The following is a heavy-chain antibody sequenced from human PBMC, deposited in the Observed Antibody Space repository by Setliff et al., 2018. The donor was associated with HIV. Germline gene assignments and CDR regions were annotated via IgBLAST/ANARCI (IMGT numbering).Heavy chain of an antibody. CDR1: GGTFRKYA. V-gene: IGHV1-69*05. D-gene: IGHD5-12*01. CDR3: ARTSGDAYNYEGAFDV. CDR2: IIPIFGIA. Sequence: SVKVSCKASGGTFRKYAISWVRQAPGQGLEWMGGIIPIFGIANYAQKFQDRVTITTDESTTTAYMELSSLKSEDTAIYYCARTSGDAYNYEGAFDVWGQGTLVTVSS. J-gene: IGHJ3*01.